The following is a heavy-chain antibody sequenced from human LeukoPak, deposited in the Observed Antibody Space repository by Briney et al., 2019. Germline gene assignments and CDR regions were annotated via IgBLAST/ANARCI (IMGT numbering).Heavy chain of an antibody. J-gene: IGHJ4*02. CDR2: IGTAGDT. D-gene: IGHD6-13*01. CDR3: ARGAAAAGTMDY. Sequence: GGSLRLSCAASGFTFSSYDMHWVRQATGKGLVWVSAIGTAGDTYYPGSVKGRFTISRENAKNSLYLQMNSLRAGDTAVYYCARGAAAAGTMDYWGQGTLVTVSS. V-gene: IGHV3-13*01. CDR1: GFTFSSYD.